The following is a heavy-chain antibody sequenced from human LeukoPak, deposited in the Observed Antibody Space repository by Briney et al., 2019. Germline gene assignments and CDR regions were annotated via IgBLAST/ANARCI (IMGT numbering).Heavy chain of an antibody. CDR1: GFTFRRFG. CDR3: TTYYTYYYDSSGYTLVY. V-gene: IGHV3-15*01. J-gene: IGHJ4*02. Sequence: GGSLRLSCVASGFTFRRFGMHWVRQAPGKGLEWVGRIKSKTDGGTTDYAAPVKGRFTISRDDSKNTLYLQMNSLNTEDTGVYYCTTYYTYYYDSSGYTLVYWGQGTLVTVSS. CDR2: IKSKTDGGTT. D-gene: IGHD3-22*01.